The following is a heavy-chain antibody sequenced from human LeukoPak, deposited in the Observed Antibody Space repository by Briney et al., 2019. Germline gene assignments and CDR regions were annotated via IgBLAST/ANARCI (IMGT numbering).Heavy chain of an antibody. J-gene: IGHJ4*02. V-gene: IGHV4-4*07. CDR1: GGSISSYY. Sequence: SETLSLTCTFSGGSISSYYWSWIRQPAGKGLEWIGRIQTSGSTNYNPSLKSRVTMSVDTSKNQVSLKLSSVTAADTAVYYCARTSGRLYYFDYWGQGTLVTVSS. D-gene: IGHD6-19*01. CDR2: IQTSGST. CDR3: ARTSGRLYYFDY.